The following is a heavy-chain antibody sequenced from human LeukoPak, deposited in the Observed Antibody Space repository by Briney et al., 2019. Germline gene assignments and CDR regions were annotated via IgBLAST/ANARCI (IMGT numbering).Heavy chain of an antibody. CDR3: VKDGSGSYYTYYFDY. J-gene: IGHJ4*02. Sequence: GGSLGLSCSASGFTFSRYAMHWVRRAPGKGLEYVSAISSNGGSTYYADSVKGRFTISRDNSKNTLYLQMSSLRAEDTAVYYCVKDGSGSYYTYYFDYWGQGTLVTVSS. V-gene: IGHV3-64D*06. CDR1: GFTFSRYA. D-gene: IGHD3-10*01. CDR2: ISSNGGST.